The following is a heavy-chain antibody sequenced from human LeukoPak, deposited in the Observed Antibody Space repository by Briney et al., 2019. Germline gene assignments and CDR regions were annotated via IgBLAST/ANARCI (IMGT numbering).Heavy chain of an antibody. V-gene: IGHV3-20*04. J-gene: IGHJ6*03. D-gene: IGHD3-3*01. CDR2: INWNGGST. Sequence: GGSLRLSCAASGFTFDDYGMSWVRQAPGKGLEWVSGINWNGGSTGYADSVKGRFTISRDNAKNSLYLQMNSLRAEDTALYYCARGGITIFGVVSYMDVWGKGTTVTVSS. CDR3: ARGGITIFGVVSYMDV. CDR1: GFTFDDYG.